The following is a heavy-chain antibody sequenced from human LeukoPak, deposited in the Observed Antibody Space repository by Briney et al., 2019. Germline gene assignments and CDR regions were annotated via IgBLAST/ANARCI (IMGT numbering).Heavy chain of an antibody. D-gene: IGHD6-19*01. CDR3: ARDVATTGWYTFDY. CDR2: TYYRSKWYS. J-gene: IGHJ4*02. CDR1: GDSVSSINGA. V-gene: IGHV6-1*01. Sequence: SQTLSLTCVISGDSVSSINGAWNWVRQSPSRGLEWLGRTYYRSKWYSDYAVPIQGRISINPDTSKNQFTLHLFFVTPDDTAVYYCARDVATTGWYTFDYWGQGTRVTVSS.